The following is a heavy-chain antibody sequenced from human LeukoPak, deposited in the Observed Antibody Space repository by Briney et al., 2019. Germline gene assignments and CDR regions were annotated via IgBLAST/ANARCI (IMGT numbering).Heavy chain of an antibody. CDR2: IISSSSTM. Sequence: GGSLRLSCAASGFTFSTFSMNWGRHAPGKRLGWISYIISSSSTMYYADSVKGRFTISRDNAKSSLYLQMDSLRDEDTAVYYCVRGRPYYFDYWGQGALVAVSS. CDR3: VRGRPYYFDY. J-gene: IGHJ4*02. CDR1: GFTFSTFS. V-gene: IGHV3-48*02. D-gene: IGHD6-25*01.